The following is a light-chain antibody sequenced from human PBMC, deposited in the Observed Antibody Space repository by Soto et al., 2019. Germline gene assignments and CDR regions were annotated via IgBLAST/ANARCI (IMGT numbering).Light chain of an antibody. CDR3: QQYCSSPVT. V-gene: IGKV3-20*01. Sequence: EIVLTQSPGTLSLSPGERATLSCRASQSVSSSYLAWYQQKPGQAPRLLIYGASSRATGIPDRFSGSGSGTDFTLTISRLEPEDVAVYYCQQYCSSPVTFGQGTKLEIK. CDR2: GAS. CDR1: QSVSSSY. J-gene: IGKJ2*01.